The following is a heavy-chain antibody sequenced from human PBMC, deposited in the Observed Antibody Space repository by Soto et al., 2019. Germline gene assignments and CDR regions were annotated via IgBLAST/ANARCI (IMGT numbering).Heavy chain of an antibody. CDR2: IYYSGRT. V-gene: IGHV4-31*03. Sequence: HVQLQESGPGLVKPSQTLSLTCTVSGGSISSGNYYWSWIRQRPGKGLEWIGFIYYSGRTYYNPSVKSRVTESVDTSTNQASLKLSSVSAADTAVYCCARDRGAYEPLGYCFYCMDVWGQGTTVTVSS. J-gene: IGHJ6*02. D-gene: IGHD5-12*01. CDR3: ARDRGAYEPLGYCFYCMDV. CDR1: GGSISSGNYY.